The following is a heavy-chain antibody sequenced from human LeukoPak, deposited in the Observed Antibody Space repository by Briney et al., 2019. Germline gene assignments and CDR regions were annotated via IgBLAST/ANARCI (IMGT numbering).Heavy chain of an antibody. CDR1: GFTFSNYY. J-gene: IGHJ3*02. CDR3: AREGWDLNALDI. CDR2: ISSRSSNK. D-gene: IGHD1-26*01. Sequence: PGRSLRLSCAASGFTFSNYYMSWIRQAPGKGLVWVSYISSRSSNKYYADSVKGRFTISRDNAKNSLYLQMSSLRAEDTAIYYCAREGWDLNALDIWGQGTMVTVSP. V-gene: IGHV3-11*04.